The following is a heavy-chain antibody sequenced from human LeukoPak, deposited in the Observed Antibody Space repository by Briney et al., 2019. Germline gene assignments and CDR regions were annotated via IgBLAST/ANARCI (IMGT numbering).Heavy chain of an antibody. CDR2: ISYDGSNK. V-gene: IGHV3-30*04. J-gene: IGHJ4*02. Sequence: GGSLRLSCAASGFTFSSYAMHWVRQAPGKGLVWVAVISYDGSNKYYADSVKGRFTISRDNSKNTLYLQMNSPRAEDTAVYYCARDRYGDYGDFDYWGQGTLVTVSS. CDR3: ARDRYGDYGDFDY. CDR1: GFTFSSYA. D-gene: IGHD4-17*01.